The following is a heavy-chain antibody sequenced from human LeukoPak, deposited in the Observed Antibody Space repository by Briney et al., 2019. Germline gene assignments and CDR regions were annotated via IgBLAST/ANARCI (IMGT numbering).Heavy chain of an antibody. J-gene: IGHJ4*02. Sequence: ASVKVSCKASGYTFTSYGISWVRQAPGQGLEWMGWISAYNGNTNYAQKLQGRVTMTTDTSTSTVYMELRSLRSDDTAVYYCARDWWYSDYSIGDNWGQGTLVTVSS. CDR3: ARDWWYSDYSIGDN. D-gene: IGHD4-11*01. CDR1: GYTFTSYG. CDR2: ISAYNGNT. V-gene: IGHV1-18*01.